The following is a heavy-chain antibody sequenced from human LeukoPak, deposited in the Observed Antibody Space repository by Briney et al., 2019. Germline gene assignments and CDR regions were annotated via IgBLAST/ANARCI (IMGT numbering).Heavy chain of an antibody. V-gene: IGHV3-30-3*01. CDR3: AKDHRSSFGIAAAGTPTFFDY. CDR2: ISYDGSNK. J-gene: IGHJ4*02. Sequence: GGSLRLSCAASGFTFSSYAMHWVRQAPGKGLEWVAVISYDGSNKYYADFVKGRFTISRDNSKNTLYLQMNSLRAEDTAVYYCAKDHRSSFGIAAAGTPTFFDYWGQGTLVTVSS. CDR1: GFTFSSYA. D-gene: IGHD6-13*01.